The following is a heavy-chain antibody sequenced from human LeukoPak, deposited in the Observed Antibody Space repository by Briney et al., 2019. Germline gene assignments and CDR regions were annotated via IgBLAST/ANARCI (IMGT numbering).Heavy chain of an antibody. CDR3: ARARNIYCSGGSCYSIDY. J-gene: IGHJ4*02. Sequence: GGSLRLSRAASGFTFSSYGMHWVRQAPGKGLEWVAVIWYDGSNKYYADSVKGRFTISRDNSKNTLYLQMNSLRAEDTAVYYCARARNIYCSGGSCYSIDYWGQGTLVTVSS. V-gene: IGHV3-33*01. D-gene: IGHD2-15*01. CDR1: GFTFSSYG. CDR2: IWYDGSNK.